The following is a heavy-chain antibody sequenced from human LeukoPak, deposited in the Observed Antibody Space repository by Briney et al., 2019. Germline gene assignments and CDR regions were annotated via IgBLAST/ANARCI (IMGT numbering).Heavy chain of an antibody. CDR2: ISWNSGSI. Sequence: GGSLRLSCAASGFTFDDYAMHWVRQAPAKGLEWVSGISWNSGSIGYADAVQDRFTISRDNAKNSLYLQMNSLRAEDTALYYCAEGACGSGVGVSGYNWFDPWGQGTLVTVCS. V-gene: IGHV3-9*01. CDR3: AEGACGSGVGVSGYNWFDP. CDR1: GFTFDDYA. D-gene: IGHD3-10*01. J-gene: IGHJ5*02.